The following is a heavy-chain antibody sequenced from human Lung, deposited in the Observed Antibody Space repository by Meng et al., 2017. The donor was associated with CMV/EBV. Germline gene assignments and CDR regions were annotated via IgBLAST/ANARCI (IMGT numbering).Heavy chain of an antibody. CDR2: IYYSGST. V-gene: IGHV4-30-4*01. J-gene: IGHJ4*02. CDR1: GGSISSGDYY. Sequence: VQLQESGPGPVKPSQTLSLTCTVSGGSISSGDYYWSWIRQPPGKGLEWIGYIYYSGSTYYNPSLKSRVTISVDTSKNQFSLKLSSVTAADTAVYYCARDRTTGRYFDYWGQGTLVTVSS. D-gene: IGHD4-11*01. CDR3: ARDRTTGRYFDY.